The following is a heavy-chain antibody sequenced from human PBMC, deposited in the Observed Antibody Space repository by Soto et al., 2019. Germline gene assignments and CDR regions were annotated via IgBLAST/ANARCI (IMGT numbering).Heavy chain of an antibody. D-gene: IGHD6-19*01. V-gene: IGHV3-23*01. J-gene: IGHJ1*01. CDR3: AKGVPGIAVAGTGYFQH. CDR1: GFTFSRYA. CDR2: ISGSGDST. Sequence: EVQLLESGGGLVQPGGSLRLSCAASGFTFSRYAMSWVRQAPGKGLEWVSGISGSGDSTYYADSVKGRFTISRDNSKKTVYLQMNSLRAEDTAVYYCAKGVPGIAVAGTGYFQHWGQGTLVTVSS.